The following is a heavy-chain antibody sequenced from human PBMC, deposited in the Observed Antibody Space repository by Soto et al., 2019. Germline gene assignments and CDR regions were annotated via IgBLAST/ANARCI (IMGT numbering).Heavy chain of an antibody. J-gene: IGHJ4*02. CDR1: GGSISSYY. D-gene: IGHD5-18*01. V-gene: IGHV4-59*01. CDR2: IYYSGST. Sequence: SETLSLTCTVSGGSISSYYWSWIRQPPGKGLEWIGYIYYSGSTNYNPSLKSRVTISVDTSKNQFSLKLSSVTAADTAVYYCARVGYSYGLREYYFDYWGQGTLVTVSS. CDR3: ARVGYSYGLREYYFDY.